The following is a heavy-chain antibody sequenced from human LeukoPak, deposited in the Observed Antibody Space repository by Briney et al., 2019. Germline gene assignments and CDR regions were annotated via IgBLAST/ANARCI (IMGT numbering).Heavy chain of an antibody. D-gene: IGHD3-9*01. Sequence: SQTLSLTCAISGDSVSSNSATWNWIRQSPSRGLEWLGRTYYRSKWYNDYAVSVKSRITINPDTSKNQFSLKLSSVTAADTAVYYCARGRVLRYFDWLLSQYNWFDPWGQGTLVTVSS. J-gene: IGHJ5*02. CDR3: ARGRVLRYFDWLLSQYNWFDP. CDR1: GDSVSSNSAT. CDR2: TYYRSKWYN. V-gene: IGHV6-1*01.